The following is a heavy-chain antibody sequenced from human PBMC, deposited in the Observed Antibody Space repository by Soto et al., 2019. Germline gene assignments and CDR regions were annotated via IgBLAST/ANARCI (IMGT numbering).Heavy chain of an antibody. CDR3: ARDGGLMVYAITGDGDFDY. V-gene: IGHV1-2*02. D-gene: IGHD2-8*01. J-gene: IGHJ4*02. CDR1: GYTFTGYY. CDR2: INPNSGGT. Sequence: QVQLVQSGAEVKKPGASVKVSCKASGYTFTGYYMHWVRQAPGQGLEWMGWINPNSGGTNYAQKFQGRVTMTRDKSISTAYMELSRLRSDDTAVYYCARDGGLMVYAITGDGDFDYWGQGTLVTVSS.